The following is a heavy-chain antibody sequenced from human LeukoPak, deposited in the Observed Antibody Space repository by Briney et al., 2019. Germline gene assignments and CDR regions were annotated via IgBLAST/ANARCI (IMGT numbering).Heavy chain of an antibody. V-gene: IGHV1-18*01. J-gene: IGHJ4*02. CDR2: ISAYNGNT. Sequence: ASVKVSCKASGYTFTGYGISWVRQAPGQGLEWMGWISAYNGNTNYAQKLQGRVTMTTDTSTSTAYMELRSLRSDDTAVYYCARDLADIVATSTYYFDYWGQGTLVTVSS. CDR1: GYTFTGYG. CDR3: ARDLADIVATSTYYFDY. D-gene: IGHD5-12*01.